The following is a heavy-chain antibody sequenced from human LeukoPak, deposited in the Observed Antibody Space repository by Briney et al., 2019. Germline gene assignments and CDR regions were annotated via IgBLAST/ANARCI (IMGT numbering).Heavy chain of an antibody. V-gene: IGHV4-34*01. D-gene: IGHD2-15*01. Sequence: SETLSLTCAVYGGSFSGYYLSWIRQPPGKGLEWIGEINHSGSTNYNPSLKSRVTISVDTSKNQFSLKLSSVTAADTAVYYCARALVVVAAEYFDYWGQGTLVTVSS. CDR1: GGSFSGYY. J-gene: IGHJ4*02. CDR3: ARALVVVAAEYFDY. CDR2: INHSGST.